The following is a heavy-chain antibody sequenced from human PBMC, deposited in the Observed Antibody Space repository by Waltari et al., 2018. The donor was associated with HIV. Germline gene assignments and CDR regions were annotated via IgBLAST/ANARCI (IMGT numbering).Heavy chain of an antibody. CDR3: ARDPGTSGWYRGWFDP. Sequence: VHLQQWGAGLLKPSETLSLTCAVYGGSFSVYYWSWIRQSPGKGMEWIGEINRNGNTNYNPSLKSRITISLDTCKNQFSLKLTSVTSADTAVYSCARDPGTSGWYRGWFDPWGQGTLVIVSS. V-gene: IGHV4-34*01. CDR2: INRNGNT. CDR1: GGSFSVYY. D-gene: IGHD6-19*01. J-gene: IGHJ5*02.